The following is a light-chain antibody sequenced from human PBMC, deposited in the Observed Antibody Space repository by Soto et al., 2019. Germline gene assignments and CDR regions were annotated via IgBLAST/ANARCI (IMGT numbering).Light chain of an antibody. J-gene: IGKJ4*01. CDR3: QKRSNWPLT. Sequence: ELVLTQSPATLSLSPGEKATLSCRASQSVSSYLAWYQQKPGQAPRLLIYDASNRATGIPARFSGSGSGTDFTLTISSLEPEDFAVYYCQKRSNWPLTFGGGTKVDI. CDR1: QSVSSY. V-gene: IGKV3-11*01. CDR2: DAS.